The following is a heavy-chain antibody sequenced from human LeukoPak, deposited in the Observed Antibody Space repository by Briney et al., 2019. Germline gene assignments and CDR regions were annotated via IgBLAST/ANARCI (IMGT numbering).Heavy chain of an antibody. CDR3: ARADYYGSGKKDLDY. V-gene: IGHV1-8*01. Sequence: GPSVKVSRKASRYTFTTYDINRVRQATGPGLKWMRWMNPNSGNTGYAQKLQARVAMTRNTSMSSAYMDLSSLRSEYTAVYYCARADYYGSGKKDLDYWGQGTLVTVS. CDR2: MNPNSGNT. CDR1: RYTFTTYD. D-gene: IGHD3-10*01. J-gene: IGHJ4*02.